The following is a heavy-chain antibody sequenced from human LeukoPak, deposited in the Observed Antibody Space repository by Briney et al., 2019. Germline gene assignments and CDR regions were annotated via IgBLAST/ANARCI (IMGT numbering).Heavy chain of an antibody. CDR3: ARDLNY. Sequence: SETLSLTCTVSGGSISSYYWSWIRQPPGKGLEWIGYIYYSGSTNYNPSLKSRVTISVDTSKNQFSLRLSSVTAADTAVYYCARDLNYWGQGTLVTVSS. D-gene: IGHD3-9*01. J-gene: IGHJ4*02. V-gene: IGHV4-59*01. CDR2: IYYSGST. CDR1: GGSISSYY.